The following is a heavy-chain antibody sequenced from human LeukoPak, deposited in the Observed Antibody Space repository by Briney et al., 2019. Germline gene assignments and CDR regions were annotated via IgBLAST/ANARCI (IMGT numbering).Heavy chain of an antibody. CDR1: GFTFSTYW. V-gene: IGHV3-74*01. J-gene: IGHJ4*02. CDR3: TKTGGPWD. D-gene: IGHD7-27*01. CDR2: IKSDGSDT. Sequence: GGSLRLSCAASGFTFSTYWMHWVRQAPGEGLVWVSRIKSDGSDTSYADSVKGRFTISRDNPKNTLYLQMNALRAEDTAVYYCTKTGGPWDWGQGTLVTVSS.